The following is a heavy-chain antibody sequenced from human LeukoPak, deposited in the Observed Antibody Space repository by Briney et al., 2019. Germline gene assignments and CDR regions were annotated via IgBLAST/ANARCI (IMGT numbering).Heavy chain of an antibody. D-gene: IGHD5-24*01. CDR1: GGTFSSYA. CDR3: ARVIDGYNPNDAFDI. CDR2: IIPILGIA. V-gene: IGHV1-69*04. Sequence: ASVKISSTASGGTFSSYAISWVRHAPGQGLEWMGRIIPILGIANYAQKFQGRVTITADKSTSTAYMELSSLRSEDTAVYYCARVIDGYNPNDAFDIWGQGTMVTVSS. J-gene: IGHJ3*02.